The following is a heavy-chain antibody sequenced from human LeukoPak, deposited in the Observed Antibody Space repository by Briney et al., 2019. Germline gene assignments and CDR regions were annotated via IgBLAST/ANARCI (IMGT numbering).Heavy chain of an antibody. CDR3: TRLLGYLSNNKRYFDY. J-gene: IGHJ4*02. CDR2: IYPGDSDT. V-gene: IGHV5-51*01. D-gene: IGHD1/OR15-1a*01. CDR1: GYSFTNYW. Sequence: GESLKISCKGSGYSFTNYWIGWVRQMPGKGLEWMGVIYPGDSDTRYSPSFQGQVTISADKSISTAYLQWSSLKASGTAIYYCTRLLGYLSNNKRYFDYWGQGTLVTVSS.